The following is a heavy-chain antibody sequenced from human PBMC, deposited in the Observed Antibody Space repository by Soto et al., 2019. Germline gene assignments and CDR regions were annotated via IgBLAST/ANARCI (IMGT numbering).Heavy chain of an antibody. D-gene: IGHD3-9*01. CDR1: VVSISSGDYY. CDR3: ARDLGGWLQQEEADWSYGMDV. J-gene: IGHJ6*02. Sequence: PSETLSLTCTFSVVSISSGDYYCSWIRQPPWKGLEWIGYIYYSGSTYYNPSLKSRVTISVDTSKNQFSLKLSSVTAADTAVYYCARDLGGWLQQEEADWSYGMDVWGQGTTVTVSS. CDR2: IYYSGST. V-gene: IGHV4-30-4*01.